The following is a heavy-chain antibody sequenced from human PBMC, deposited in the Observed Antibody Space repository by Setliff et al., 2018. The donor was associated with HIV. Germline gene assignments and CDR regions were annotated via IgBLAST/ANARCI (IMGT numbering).Heavy chain of an antibody. V-gene: IGHV3-23*01. J-gene: IGHJ2*01. Sequence: SLRLSCAGSGFTFSSYAMSWVRQAPGKGLEWVSVITNSGSDTYHADSVKGRFTISRDKSKNTVYLQMNSLRAEDTATYYCAKVFGTSPLVGYFDLWGRGTQVTVSS. CDR2: ITNSGSDT. CDR3: AKVFGTSPLVGYFDL. D-gene: IGHD3-10*01. CDR1: GFTFSSYA.